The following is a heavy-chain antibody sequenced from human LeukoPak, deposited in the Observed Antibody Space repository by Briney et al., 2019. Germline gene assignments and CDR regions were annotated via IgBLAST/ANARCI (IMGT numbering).Heavy chain of an antibody. J-gene: IGHJ6*03. CDR2: INHSGST. D-gene: IGHD3-10*01. V-gene: IGHV4-34*01. Sequence: SETLSLTCAVYGGSFSGYYWSWIRQPPGKGLEWIGEINHSGSTNYNPSLKSRVTISVDTSKIQFSLKLSSVTAADTAVYYCAKAVRAKRGYYYYMDVWGKGTTVTVSS. CDR1: GGSFSGYY. CDR3: AKAVRAKRGYYYYMDV.